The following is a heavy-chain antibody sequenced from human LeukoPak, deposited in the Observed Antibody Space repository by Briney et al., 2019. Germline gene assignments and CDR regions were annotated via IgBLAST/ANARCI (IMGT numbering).Heavy chain of an antibody. V-gene: IGHV1-69*04. CDR3: ASYDILTGYYPN. J-gene: IGHJ4*02. D-gene: IGHD3-9*01. CDR2: IIPILGIA. CDR1: GGTFSSYA. Sequence: ASVKVSCKASGGTFSSYAISWVRQAPGRGLEWMGRIIPILGIANYAQKFQGRVTITADKSTSTAYMELSSLRSEDTAVYYCASYDILTGYYPNWGQGTLVTVSS.